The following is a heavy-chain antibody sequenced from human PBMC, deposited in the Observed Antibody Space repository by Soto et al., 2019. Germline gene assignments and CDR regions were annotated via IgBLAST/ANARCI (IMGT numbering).Heavy chain of an antibody. CDR3: ARDSIGHIMIFVVPVPSELYYYYGMYV. V-gene: IGHV1-18*01. CDR2: IDTYNSHT. Sequence: ASVKLSCKASGYTFTTYGICWVRQAPGQGLERKGWIDTYNSHTNYAQKFQVRVTMTTDTSTSTAYMELRSLRSDDTAVYYFARDSIGHIMIFVVPVPSELYYYYGMYVWGLGTTVTVSS. D-gene: IGHD3-3*01. J-gene: IGHJ6*02. CDR1: GYTFTTYG.